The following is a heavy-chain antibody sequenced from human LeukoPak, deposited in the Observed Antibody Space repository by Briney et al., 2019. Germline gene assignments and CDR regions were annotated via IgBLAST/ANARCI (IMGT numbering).Heavy chain of an antibody. CDR3: AKVIIGSCSSTSCFDY. Sequence: HPGGSLRLSCAPSGFSFSNYGMHWVRQAPGKGLEWVAFIRYDGSNKYYADSVKGRFTISRDNSMNTLYLRMNSLRAEDTAVYYCAKVIIGSCSSTSCFDYWGQGTLVTVCS. D-gene: IGHD2-2*01. V-gene: IGHV3-30*02. CDR1: GFSFSNYG. J-gene: IGHJ4*02. CDR2: IRYDGSNK.